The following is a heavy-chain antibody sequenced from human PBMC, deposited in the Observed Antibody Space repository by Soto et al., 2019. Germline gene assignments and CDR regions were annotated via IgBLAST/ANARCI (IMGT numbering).Heavy chain of an antibody. D-gene: IGHD2-15*01. Sequence: SETLSLTCTVSGGSISSSSYYWGWIRQPPGKGLEWIGSIYYSGSTYYNPSLKSRVTISVDTSKNQFSLKLSSVTAADMAVYYCASRGLDIVVVVAATGGAFDIWGQGTMVTVSS. CDR1: GGSISSSSYY. J-gene: IGHJ3*02. CDR3: ASRGLDIVVVVAATGGAFDI. CDR2: IYYSGST. V-gene: IGHV4-39*01.